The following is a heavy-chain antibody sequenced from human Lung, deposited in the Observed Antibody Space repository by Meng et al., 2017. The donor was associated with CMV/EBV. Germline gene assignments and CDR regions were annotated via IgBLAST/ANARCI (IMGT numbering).Heavy chain of an antibody. J-gene: IGHJ3*01. CDR1: GYTFITYY. D-gene: IGHD3-22*01. V-gene: IGHV1-46*01. CDR2: INPDGGTT. CDR3: ARDLVGYDALDV. Sequence: ASXXVSXKASGYTFITYYIHWVRQAPGQGLEWMGRINPDGGTTTYSQKFQGGVTLTSDTSTNTVYMELSRLRYEDTAVYYCARDLVGYDALDVWCQGTMVTVSS.